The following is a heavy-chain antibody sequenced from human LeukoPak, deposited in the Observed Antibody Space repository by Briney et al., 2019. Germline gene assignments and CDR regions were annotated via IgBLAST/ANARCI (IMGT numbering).Heavy chain of an antibody. CDR2: ISGSGSST. CDR3: ATLLGYCGGDCYPDY. D-gene: IGHD2-21*02. Sequence: GGSLRLSCAASGFTFSSYAMSWVRQAPGKGLEWVSAISGSGSSTYYADSVKGRFTISRDNSKNTLYLQMNSLRAEDTAVYYCATLLGYCGGDCYPDYWGQGTLVTVSS. J-gene: IGHJ4*02. V-gene: IGHV3-23*01. CDR1: GFTFSSYA.